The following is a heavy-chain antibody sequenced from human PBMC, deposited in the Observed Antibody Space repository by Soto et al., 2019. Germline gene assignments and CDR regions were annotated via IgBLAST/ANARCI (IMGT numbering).Heavy chain of an antibody. V-gene: IGHV1-8*01. J-gene: IGHJ5*02. CDR1: GYTFTSYD. CDR3: ASGPSSWSLPGGWFAP. Sequence: ASVKVSCKASGYTFTSYDINWVRQATGQGLEWMGWMNPNSGNTDYAQKFQGRVTMTRNTSISTAYMELSSLRSEDTAVYYCASGPSSWSLPGGWFAPWGRGTLDPVSA. D-gene: IGHD6-13*01. CDR2: MNPNSGNT.